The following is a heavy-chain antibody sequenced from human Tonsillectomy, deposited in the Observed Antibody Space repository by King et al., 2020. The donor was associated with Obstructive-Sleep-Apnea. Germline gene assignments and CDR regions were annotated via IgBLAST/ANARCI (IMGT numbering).Heavy chain of an antibody. Sequence: QLQESGPGLVKPSETLSLTCSVSGGSISSSSYYWGWIRQPPGKGLEWIGSIYYSGSTFYNPSLKSRVTISVATSKNQFPLKLSSVTAADTAVYYCARDPSYCSSTSCYASGDFDYWGQGTLLTVSS. D-gene: IGHD2-2*01. CDR3: ARDPSYCSSTSCYASGDFDY. J-gene: IGHJ4*02. CDR2: IYYSGST. V-gene: IGHV4-39*06. CDR1: GGSISSSSYY.